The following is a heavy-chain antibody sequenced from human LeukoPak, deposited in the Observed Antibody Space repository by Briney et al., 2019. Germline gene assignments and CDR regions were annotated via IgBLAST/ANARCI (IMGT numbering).Heavy chain of an antibody. CDR1: GFTFSSYI. V-gene: IGHV3-21*01. Sequence: SGGSLRLSCAASGFTFSSYIMNWVRQAPGKGLEWVSSISRSSSYIYYADSVKGRFTISRDNAKNSLYLQMNSLRAEDTAVYYCASEEEYYDFWSASSGAFDIWGQGTMVTVSS. J-gene: IGHJ3*02. CDR3: ASEEEYYDFWSASSGAFDI. D-gene: IGHD3-3*01. CDR2: ISRSSSYI.